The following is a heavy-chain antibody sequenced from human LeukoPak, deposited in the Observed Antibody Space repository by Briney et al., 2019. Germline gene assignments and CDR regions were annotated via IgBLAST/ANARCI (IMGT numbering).Heavy chain of an antibody. CDR3: ARNMGDY. D-gene: IGHD2/OR15-2a*01. Sequence: GGSLRLSCAASGFTFSTYWMTWVRQAPGKGLEWGDNINQDGTEKNYVDSVKGRFTISRDNAKNSLYLQMNSLRAEDAAVYYCARNMGDYWGQGTLVTVSS. CDR1: GFTFSTYW. V-gene: IGHV3-7*04. CDR2: INQDGTEK. J-gene: IGHJ4*02.